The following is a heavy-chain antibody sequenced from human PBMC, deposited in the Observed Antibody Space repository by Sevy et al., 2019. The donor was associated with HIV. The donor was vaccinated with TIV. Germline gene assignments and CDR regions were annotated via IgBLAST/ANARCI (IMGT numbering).Heavy chain of an antibody. Sequence: GGSLRLSCAASGFTFSSYGMHWVRQAPGKGLEWVAVIWYDGSNKYYADSVKGRFTISRDNSKNTLYLQMNSLRAEDTAVYYCAKSHSYYDSSGYYLDYWGQGTLVTVSS. D-gene: IGHD3-22*01. J-gene: IGHJ4*02. CDR2: IWYDGSNK. CDR3: AKSHSYYDSSGYYLDY. CDR1: GFTFSSYG. V-gene: IGHV3-33*06.